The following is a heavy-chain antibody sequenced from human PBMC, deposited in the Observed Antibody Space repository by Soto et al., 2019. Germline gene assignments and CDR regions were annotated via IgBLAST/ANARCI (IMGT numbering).Heavy chain of an antibody. J-gene: IGHJ6*02. CDR2: IIPIFGTA. CDR3: ARENGSGSYYQVYYGMDV. Sequence: QVQLVQSGAEVKKPGSSVKVSCKASGGTFSSYAISWVRQAPGQGLEWMGGIIPIFGTANYAQKFQGRVTITAEESTSTAYMELSSLRSEDTAVYYCARENGSGSYYQVYYGMDVWGQGTTVTVSS. D-gene: IGHD3-10*01. V-gene: IGHV1-69*01. CDR1: GGTFSSYA.